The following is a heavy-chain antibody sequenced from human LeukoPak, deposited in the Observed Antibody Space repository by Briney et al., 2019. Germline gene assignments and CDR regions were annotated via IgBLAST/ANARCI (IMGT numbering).Heavy chain of an antibody. V-gene: IGHV5-51*01. D-gene: IGHD1-26*01. CDR2: IYPGDSDT. Sequence: GESLKISCKGSGYSFPSYWIGWVRQMPGKGLEWMGIIYPGDSDTRYSPSFQGQVTISADKSISTAYLQWSSLKASDTAMYYCAGVGRGSYADHYYYYYGMDVWGQGTTVTVSS. CDR1: GYSFPSYW. CDR3: AGVGRGSYADHYYYYYGMDV. J-gene: IGHJ6*02.